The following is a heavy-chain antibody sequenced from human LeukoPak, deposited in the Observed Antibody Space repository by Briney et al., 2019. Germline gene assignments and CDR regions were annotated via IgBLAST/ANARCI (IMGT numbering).Heavy chain of an antibody. Sequence: SETLSLTCTVSGGSISSSSYYWGWIRQPPGKGLEWIGSIYYSGSTYYNPSLKSRVTISVDTSKNQFSLKLSSVTAADTAVYYCASSLRGVMDFDYWGHGTMVTVSS. V-gene: IGHV4-39*01. CDR3: ASSLRGVMDFDY. CDR2: IYYSGST. D-gene: IGHD3-10*01. CDR1: GGSISSSSYY. J-gene: IGHJ3*01.